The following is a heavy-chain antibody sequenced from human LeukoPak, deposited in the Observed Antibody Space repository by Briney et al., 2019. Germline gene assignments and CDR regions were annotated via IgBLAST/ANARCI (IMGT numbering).Heavy chain of an antibody. V-gene: IGHV3-23*01. Sequence: PGGSLRLSCAASGFTFSSYAMSWVRQAPGKGLEWFSAISGSGGSTYYADSVKGRFTISRDNSKNTLYLQMNSLRAEDTAVYYCAKDQTTYYYGSGSYDDAFDIWGQGTMVTVSS. CDR3: AKDQTTYYYGSGSYDDAFDI. CDR1: GFTFSSYA. D-gene: IGHD3-10*01. J-gene: IGHJ3*02. CDR2: ISGSGGST.